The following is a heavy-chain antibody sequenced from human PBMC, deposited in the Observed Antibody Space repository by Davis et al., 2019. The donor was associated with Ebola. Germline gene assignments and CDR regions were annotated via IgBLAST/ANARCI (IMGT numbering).Heavy chain of an antibody. J-gene: IGHJ5*02. V-gene: IGHV4-34*01. D-gene: IGHD3-9*01. CDR1: GGSFSGYY. CDR3: ARHWGQPYYDILTGYYNSLSWFDP. Sequence: MPSETLSLTCAVYGGSFSGYYWSWIRQPPGKGLEWIGEINHSGSTNYNPSLKSRVTISVDTSKNQFSLKLSSVTAADTAVYYCARHWGQPYYDILTGYYNSLSWFDPWGQGTLVTVSS. CDR2: INHSGST.